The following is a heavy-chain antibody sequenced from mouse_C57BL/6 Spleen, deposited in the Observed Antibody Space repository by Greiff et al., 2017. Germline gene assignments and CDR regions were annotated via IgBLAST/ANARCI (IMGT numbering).Heavy chain of an antibody. CDR1: GYTFTSYW. Sequence: QVQLQQPGAELVMPGASVKLSCKASGYTFTSYWMHWVKQRPGQGLAWIGEIDPSDSYTNYNQNFKGKSTVTVDKSSSTAYMQLSSLTSEDSAFYYCARGERNPGFAYWGQGTLVTVAA. J-gene: IGHJ3*01. CDR3: ARGERNPGFAY. V-gene: IGHV1-69*01. CDR2: IDPSDSYT.